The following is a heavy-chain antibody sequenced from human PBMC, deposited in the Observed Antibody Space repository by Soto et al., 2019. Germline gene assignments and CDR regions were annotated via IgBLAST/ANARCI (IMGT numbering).Heavy chain of an antibody. CDR2: IYHSGTT. CDR3: VRMSVVGYFDY. V-gene: IGHV4-4*02. Sequence: QVHLQESGPGLVKPSGPLSLTCTVSGASITGSDLWSWVRQTPEKGLEWIGEIYHSGTTNYHPSLKSLVTISQDKSKNQFSLNLNSVTAADTAVYSCVRMSVVGYFDYWGRGSLVTVSS. CDR1: GASITGSDL. D-gene: IGHD3-22*01. J-gene: IGHJ4*02.